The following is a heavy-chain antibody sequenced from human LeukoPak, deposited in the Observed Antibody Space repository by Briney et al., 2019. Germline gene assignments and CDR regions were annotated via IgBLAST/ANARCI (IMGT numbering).Heavy chain of an antibody. CDR3: AREKFRSSWLNWFDP. CDR2: INHSGST. D-gene: IGHD2-2*01. CDR1: GFTFSDYY. V-gene: IGHV4-34*01. J-gene: IGHJ5*02. Sequence: GSLRLSCAASGFTFSDYYMSWIRQPPGKGLEWIGEINHSGSTNYNPSLKSRVTISVDTSKDQFSLKLSSVTAADTGVYYCAREKFRSSWLNWFDPWGQGTLVSVSS.